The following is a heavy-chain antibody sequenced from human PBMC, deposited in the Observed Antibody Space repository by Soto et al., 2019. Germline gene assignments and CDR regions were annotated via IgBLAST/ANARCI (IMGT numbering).Heavy chain of an antibody. CDR1: GGSISSYY. CDR2: IYNSGST. V-gene: IGHV4-59*01. J-gene: IGHJ6*02. CDR3: ARTVDTTIDYYYYGMDV. Sequence: PSETLSLTCTVSGGSISSYYWSWIRQPPGQGLEWIGYIYNSGSTNYNPSLKSRVTISVDTSKNQFSLKLRSVSAADTAVYYCARTVDTTIDYYYYGMDVWGQGTTVTVSS. D-gene: IGHD5-18*01.